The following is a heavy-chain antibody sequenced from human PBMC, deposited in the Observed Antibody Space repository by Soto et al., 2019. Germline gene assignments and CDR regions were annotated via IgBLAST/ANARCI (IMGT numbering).Heavy chain of an antibody. CDR1: GGTFSSYA. D-gene: IGHD3-22*01. CDR2: IIPIFGTA. V-gene: IGHV1-69*01. Sequence: QVQLVQSGAEVKKPGSSVKVSCKASGGTFSSYAISWVRQAPGQGLEWMGGIIPIFGTANYAQKFQGRVTITADESTGTAYMELSSVRSEDTAVYYCARANYYDSSGYYYAGKWFDPWGQGTLVTVSS. J-gene: IGHJ5*02. CDR3: ARANYYDSSGYYYAGKWFDP.